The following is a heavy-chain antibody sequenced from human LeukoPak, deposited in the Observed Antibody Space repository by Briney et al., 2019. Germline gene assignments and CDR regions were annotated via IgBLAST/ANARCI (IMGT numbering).Heavy chain of an antibody. CDR2: INAGNGNT. J-gene: IGHJ5*02. Sequence: ASVKVSCKASGYTFTSYAMHWVRQAPGQRLEWTGWINAGNGNTIYSQKFQGRVTITRDTSASTAYMELSSLRSEDTAVYYCATRRLERRAGSWFDPWGQGTLVTVSS. D-gene: IGHD3-3*01. CDR3: ATRRLERRAGSWFDP. V-gene: IGHV1-3*01. CDR1: GYTFTSYA.